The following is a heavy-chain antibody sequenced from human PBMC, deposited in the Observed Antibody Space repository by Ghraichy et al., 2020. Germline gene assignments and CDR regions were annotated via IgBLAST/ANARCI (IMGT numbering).Heavy chain of an antibody. CDR1: GFTFSSYS. D-gene: IGHD3-3*01. Sequence: GGSLRLSCAASGFTFSSYSMNWVRQAPGKGLEWVSSISSSSYIYYADSVKGRFTISRDNTKNSLYLQMSSLRAEDTAVYYCAREETGRFLQWSSSYYFNYWGQGTLVTVSS. V-gene: IGHV3-21*01. CDR2: ISSSSYI. J-gene: IGHJ4*02. CDR3: AREETGRFLQWSSSYYFNY.